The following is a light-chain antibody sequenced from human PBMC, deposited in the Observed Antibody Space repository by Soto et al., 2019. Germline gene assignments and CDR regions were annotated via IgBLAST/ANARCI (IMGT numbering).Light chain of an antibody. CDR2: DAS. CDR3: QPSSNWPLT. V-gene: IGKV3-11*01. Sequence: EIVVTQSPASLSWSPGGRASLSCRASQSVSSYLAWYQQKPGQAPRLLIYDASNRATGIPDRFRGRGSGTDFTLTISSLEPEDFVGYYCQPSSNWPLTLAGGTNVDIK. CDR1: QSVSSY. J-gene: IGKJ4*01.